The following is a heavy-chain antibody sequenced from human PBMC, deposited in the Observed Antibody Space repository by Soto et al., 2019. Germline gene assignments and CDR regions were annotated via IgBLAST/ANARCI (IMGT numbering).Heavy chain of an antibody. V-gene: IGHV4-4*02. Sequence: QVQLQESGPGLVKPSGTLSLTCAVSGGSISSSNWWSWVRQPPGKGLEWIGEIYPSGSTNYNPSLKSRVTISVDKSKNQFSLKLTSLAAADTAVYYCASLATTVTTFDYWGQGTLVTVSS. CDR1: GGSISSSNW. CDR2: IYPSGST. J-gene: IGHJ4*02. D-gene: IGHD4-4*01. CDR3: ASLATTVTTFDY.